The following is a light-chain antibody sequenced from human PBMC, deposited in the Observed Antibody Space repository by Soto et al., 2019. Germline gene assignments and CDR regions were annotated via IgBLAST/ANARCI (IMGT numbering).Light chain of an antibody. CDR2: AAY. CDR1: QDVSNY. J-gene: IGKJ3*01. V-gene: IGKV1-39*01. Sequence: DIQMTQSPSSLSASVGDRVTITCQASQDVSNYLNWYQQKPGKAPKLLIYAAYSLQSGVQSRFSGSGSGTDFTLIIRSLQPEDFATYYCKQSYGIPFTFGPGTKVDIK. CDR3: KQSYGIPFT.